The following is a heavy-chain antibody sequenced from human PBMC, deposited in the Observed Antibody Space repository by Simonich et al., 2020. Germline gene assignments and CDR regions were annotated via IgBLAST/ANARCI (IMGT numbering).Heavy chain of an antibody. J-gene: IGHJ6*03. CDR2: IYYSGST. Sequence: QVQLQESGPGLVKPSETLSLTCTVSGGSISSYYWSWIRQPPGKGLEWIGYIYYSGSTNYNPSLKSRVTISVDTSKNHFSLKLSSVTAAYTAVYYCARGGRYCSSTSCYYYYYYMDVWGKGTTVTVSS. D-gene: IGHD2-2*01. CDR1: GGSISSYY. CDR3: ARGGRYCSSTSCYYYYYYMDV. V-gene: IGHV4-59*12.